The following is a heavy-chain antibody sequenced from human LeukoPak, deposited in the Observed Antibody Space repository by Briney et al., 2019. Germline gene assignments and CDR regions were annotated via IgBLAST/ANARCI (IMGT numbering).Heavy chain of an antibody. J-gene: IGHJ4*02. D-gene: IGHD6-13*01. Sequence: GGSLRLACAASGFTFSSYGMHWGRQAPGKGLVWVSRVNSDGSSTNYADSVKGRFTIYRDNAKNTLYLQMNSLRDEDTAVYYCVWQPALAAAGALEYWRPRNPLTVSS. CDR2: VNSDGSST. V-gene: IGHV3-74*01. CDR1: GFTFSSYG. CDR3: VWQPALAAAGALEY.